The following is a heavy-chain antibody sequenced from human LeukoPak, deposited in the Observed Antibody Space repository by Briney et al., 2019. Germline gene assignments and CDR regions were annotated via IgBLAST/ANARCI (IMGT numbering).Heavy chain of an antibody. J-gene: IGHJ3*02. D-gene: IGHD2-15*01. V-gene: IGHV1-18*04. CDR3: ARDFVGVCSGGSCYLDAFDI. CDR2: ISAYNGNT. CDR1: GYTFTSYY. Sequence: ASVKVSCKASGYTFTSYYMHWVRQAPGQGLEWMGWISAYNGNTNYAQNLQGRVTMTTDTSTSTAYMELRSLRSDDTAVYYCARDFVGVCSGGSCYLDAFDIWGQGTMVTVSS.